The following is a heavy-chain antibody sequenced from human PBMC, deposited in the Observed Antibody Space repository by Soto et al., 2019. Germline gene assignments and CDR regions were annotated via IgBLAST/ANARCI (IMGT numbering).Heavy chain of an antibody. D-gene: IGHD2-2*02. CDR3: ARDLNPRYCSSTSCYREGWYFDY. Sequence: SETLSLTCAVYGGSFSGYYGSWIFQPPGKGLEWIGEINHSGSTNYNPSLKSRVTISVDTSKNQFSLKLSSVTAADTAVYYCARDLNPRYCSSTSCYREGWYFDYWGQGTLVTVSS. V-gene: IGHV4-34*01. CDR2: INHSGST. J-gene: IGHJ4*02. CDR1: GGSFSGYY.